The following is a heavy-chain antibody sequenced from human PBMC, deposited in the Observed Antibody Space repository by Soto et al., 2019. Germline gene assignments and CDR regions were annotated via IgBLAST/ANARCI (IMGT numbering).Heavy chain of an antibody. D-gene: IGHD3-22*01. CDR3: AKGLYYYDSSGYRLFDY. CDR2: VSVSGGTT. V-gene: IGHV3-23*01. J-gene: IGHJ4*02. CDR1: GFMFNNYA. Sequence: PGGSLRLSCAASGFMFNNYAMSWVRQAPGKGLEWVSTVSVSGGTTYYADSLKGRFTISRDNPKKTVYLQMNRLRAGDTAIYYCAKGLYYYDSSGYRLFDYWGQGTLVTVSS.